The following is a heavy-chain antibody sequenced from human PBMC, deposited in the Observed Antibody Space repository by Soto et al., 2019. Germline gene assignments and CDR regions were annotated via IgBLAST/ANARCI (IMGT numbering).Heavy chain of an antibody. CDR1: GDSVSSNSAA. CDR2: TYYRSKWYN. D-gene: IGHD3-10*01. V-gene: IGHV6-1*01. J-gene: IGHJ5*02. CDR3: ERGKPRITMVRGQYALFAP. Sequence: PSQTLSLTCAISGDSVSSNSAAWNWIRQSPSRGLEWLGRTYYRSKWYNDYAVSVKSRITINPDTSKNQISLQLNSVTPEDTAVYYCERGKPRITMVRGQYALFAPWGKGTLV.